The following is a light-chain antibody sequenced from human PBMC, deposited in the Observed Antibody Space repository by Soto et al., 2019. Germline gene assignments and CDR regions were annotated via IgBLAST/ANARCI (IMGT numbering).Light chain of an antibody. CDR1: QSVSTW. J-gene: IGKJ5*01. CDR2: DAS. CDR3: QQRQYWPPIT. V-gene: IGKV1-5*01. Sequence: DIQMTQSPSTLSASVGDSVTVTCRASQSVSTWLAWYQQKPGKAPKLLISDASSFESGVPSRFSGSGSGTDFTLTISSLEPEDCAIYYCQQRQYWPPITFGQGTRWRL.